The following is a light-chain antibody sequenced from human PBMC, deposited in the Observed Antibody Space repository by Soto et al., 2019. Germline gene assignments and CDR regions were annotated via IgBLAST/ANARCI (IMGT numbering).Light chain of an antibody. J-gene: IGLJ1*01. V-gene: IGLV2-14*03. Sequence: ALTQPASVSGSPGQSITISCTGTSSDVGGNKYVSWYQHYPGKAPKLMICDVSNRPSGVSNRFSGSKSGNTASLTISGLQAEDEADYYCSAFTGTTYVFGTGTKVTVL. CDR1: SSDVGGNKY. CDR2: DVS. CDR3: SAFTGTTYV.